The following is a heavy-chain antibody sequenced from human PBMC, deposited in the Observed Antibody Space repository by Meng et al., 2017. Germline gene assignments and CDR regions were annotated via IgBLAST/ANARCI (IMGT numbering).Heavy chain of an antibody. CDR2: INHSGST. J-gene: IGHJ2*01. CDR1: GGSFSGYY. D-gene: IGHD3-22*01. CDR3: ASDNYYDSSGYSYWYFDL. Sequence: VTLQQWGSGLWTPSEPLSLTCAVYGGSFSGYYWSWIRQPPGKGLEWIGEINHSGSTNYNPSLKSRVTISVDTSKNQFSLKLSSVTAADTAVYYCASDNYYDSSGYSYWYFDLWGRGTLVTVSS. V-gene: IGHV4-34*01.